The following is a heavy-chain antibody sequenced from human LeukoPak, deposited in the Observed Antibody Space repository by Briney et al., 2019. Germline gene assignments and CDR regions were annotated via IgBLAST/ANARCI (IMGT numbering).Heavy chain of an antibody. CDR3: ARVPLGGAFDI. CDR1: GGSVSSGSYY. V-gene: IGHV4-61*03. Sequence: PSETLSLTCIVSGGSVSSGSYYWSWIRQPPGKGLEWIGYIYYSGSTNYNPSLKSRVTISVDTSKNHFSLKLSSVTAADTAVYYCARVPLGGAFDIWGQGTMVTVSS. D-gene: IGHD3-10*01. CDR2: IYYSGST. J-gene: IGHJ3*02.